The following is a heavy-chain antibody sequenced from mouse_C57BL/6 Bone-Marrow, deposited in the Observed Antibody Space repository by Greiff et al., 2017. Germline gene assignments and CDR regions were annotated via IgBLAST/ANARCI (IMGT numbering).Heavy chain of an antibody. V-gene: IGHV1-80*01. Sequence: VKLMESGAELVKPGASVTISCKASGYAFSSYWMNWVKQRPGKGLEGIGQIFPGDGDTNYNGKFKGKATLTPDKSSSTAYMQLSSLTSEDSAVYFCARGAYWGQGTLVTVSA. CDR2: IFPGDGDT. CDR3: ARGAY. CDR1: GYAFSSYW. J-gene: IGHJ3*01.